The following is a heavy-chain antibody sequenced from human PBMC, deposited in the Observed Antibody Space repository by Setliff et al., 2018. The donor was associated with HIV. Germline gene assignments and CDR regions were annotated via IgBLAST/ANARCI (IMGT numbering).Heavy chain of an antibody. CDR2: IFHSGNA. CDR1: GYSISSGYF. V-gene: IGHV4-38-2*02. J-gene: IGHJ3*02. Sequence: SETLSLTCSVSGYSISSGYFWSWIRQPPGKGLEWIGSIFHSGNAHYSPPLKSRVTMSVDMSKNHFSLKLTSVTAADTAVYYCARLLQGGNYAFDIWGQGTMVTVSS. D-gene: IGHD2-21*02. CDR3: ARLLQGGNYAFDI.